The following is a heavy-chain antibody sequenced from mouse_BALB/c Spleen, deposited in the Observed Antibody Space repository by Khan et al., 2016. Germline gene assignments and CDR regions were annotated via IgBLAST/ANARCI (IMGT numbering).Heavy chain of an antibody. Sequence: QVQLKESGPGLVAPSQSLSITCTVTGFSLTGYGVNWVCQPSGKGQEWLGMKWGDGSTDYNSAFKSRLSISKDNTKSQVFLKMNSLQTDDTASYYCSRVLNYDPEVLAYWGQGTLVTVST. CDR3: SRVLNYDPEVLAY. CDR1: GFSLTGYG. J-gene: IGHJ3*01. D-gene: IGHD2-4*01. V-gene: IGHV2-6-7*01. CDR2: KWGDGST.